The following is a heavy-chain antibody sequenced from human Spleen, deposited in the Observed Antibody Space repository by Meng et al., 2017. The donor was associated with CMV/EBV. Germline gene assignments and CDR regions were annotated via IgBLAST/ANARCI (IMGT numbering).Heavy chain of an antibody. V-gene: IGHV3-21*01. CDR1: GFTFSVYS. CDR3: ARFSGPDSSGYYYYYYGMDV. Sequence: GGSLRLSCAASGFTFSVYSVNWVRQAPGKGLEWVSSISSSSSYIYYADSVKGRFTISRDNAKNSLYLQMNSLRAEDTAVYYCARFSGPDSSGYYYYYYGMDVWGQGTTVTVSS. J-gene: IGHJ6*02. CDR2: ISSSSSYI. D-gene: IGHD3-22*01.